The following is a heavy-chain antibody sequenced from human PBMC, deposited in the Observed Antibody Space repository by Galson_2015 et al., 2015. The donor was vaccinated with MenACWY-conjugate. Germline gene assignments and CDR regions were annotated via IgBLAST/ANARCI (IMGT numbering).Heavy chain of an antibody. CDR2: INSDGSAI. V-gene: IGHV3-74*01. CDR3: TRVQEWTSGSFDI. J-gene: IGHJ3*02. CDR1: GFTFSSYW. Sequence: SLRLSCAASGFTFSSYWMHWVRQAPGKGLVWVSLINSDGSAITYADSVKGRFIISRDNAKNTMFLQMNSLRVEDTGVYYCTRVQEWTSGSFDIWGLGTLVTVSS. D-gene: IGHD3-3*01.